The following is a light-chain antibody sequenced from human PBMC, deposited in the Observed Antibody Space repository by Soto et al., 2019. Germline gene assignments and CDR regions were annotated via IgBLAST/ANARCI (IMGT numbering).Light chain of an antibody. J-gene: IGKJ4*01. CDR1: QSVSSN. V-gene: IGKV3-15*01. CDR2: VAS. Sequence: EIVMTQSPATLSVSPGERATLSCRASQSVSSNLAWYQQKPGQTPRLLIYVASTRATGVPARFTGSGSGTEFTLTITSLQPEDFAIYYCQQYNNWPLTFGGGTKVDI. CDR3: QQYNNWPLT.